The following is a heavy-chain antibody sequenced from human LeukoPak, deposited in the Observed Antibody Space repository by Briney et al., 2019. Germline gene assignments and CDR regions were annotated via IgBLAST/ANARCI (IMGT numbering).Heavy chain of an antibody. D-gene: IGHD1-1*01. V-gene: IGHV2-70*11. J-gene: IGHJ6*02. CDR3: ARSTRDYFYNYGMDV. CDR1: GFSLTTSGMC. CDR2: VDWDDDE. Sequence: SGPALVRPTQTLTLTCTFSGFSLTTSGMCVTWVRQPPGKALEWLARVDWDDDEYYNTSLKTRLTISKDTSKNQVVLTMTNMDPVDTATYYCARSTRDYFYNYGMDVWGRGTTVTVSS.